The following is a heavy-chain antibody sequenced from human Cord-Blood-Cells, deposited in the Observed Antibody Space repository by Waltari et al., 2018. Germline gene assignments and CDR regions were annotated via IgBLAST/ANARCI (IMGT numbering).Heavy chain of an antibody. CDR1: GFTFTSSA. D-gene: IGHD5-18*01. CDR2: IVVGSGNT. Sequence: QMQLVQSGPEVKKPGTSVQVSCKASGFTFTSSAVQWVRQARGQRLEWIGWIVVGSGNTNYAQKFQERVTITRDMSTSTAYMELSSLRSEDTAVYYCAAQSTAMVWFHFDYWGQGTLVTVSS. J-gene: IGHJ4*02. V-gene: IGHV1-58*01. CDR3: AAQSTAMVWFHFDY.